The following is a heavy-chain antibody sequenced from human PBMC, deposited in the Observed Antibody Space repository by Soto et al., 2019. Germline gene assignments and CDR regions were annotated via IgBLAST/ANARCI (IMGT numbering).Heavy chain of an antibody. CDR3: ARRYYDFWSGLNFFDY. Sequence: SETLSLTCTVSGGSISSSSYYWGWIRQPPGKGLEWIGSIYYSGSTYYNPSLKSRVTISVDTSKNQFSLKLSSVTAADTAVYYCARRYYDFWSGLNFFDYWGQGTLVTVSP. J-gene: IGHJ4*02. V-gene: IGHV4-39*01. CDR1: GGSISSSSYY. D-gene: IGHD3-3*01. CDR2: IYYSGST.